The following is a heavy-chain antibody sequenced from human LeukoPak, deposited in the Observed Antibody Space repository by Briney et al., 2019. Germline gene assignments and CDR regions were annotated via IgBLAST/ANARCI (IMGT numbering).Heavy chain of an antibody. CDR1: GFTFSSYR. V-gene: IGHV3-7*01. D-gene: IGHD6-6*01. CDR2: INQDGSDK. CDR3: ARAIANRPFYYSYYMDV. J-gene: IGHJ6*03. Sequence: QSGGSLRLSCAASGFTFSSYRMSWVRQTPGKGLEWVANINQDGSDKYYVDSVKGRFTISRDNAKNSLYLQMNSLRLDDTSVYFCARAIANRPFYYSYYMDVWGRGTTVTVSS.